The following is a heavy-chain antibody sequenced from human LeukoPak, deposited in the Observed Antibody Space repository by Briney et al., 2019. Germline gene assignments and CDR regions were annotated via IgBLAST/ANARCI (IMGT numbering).Heavy chain of an antibody. CDR3: ARGKTYRYCSGGSCLKYNWFDP. CDR1: GFTVISNY. J-gene: IGHJ5*02. CDR2: IYSGGST. V-gene: IGHV3-66*01. Sequence: GGSLRFSCAASGFTVISNYMSWVRQAPGKRLEWVSVIYSGGSTYYADSVKGRFTISRDNSKNTVYLQMNSLRAEDTAVYYCARGKTYRYCSGGSCLKYNWFDPWGQGTLVTVSS. D-gene: IGHD2-15*01.